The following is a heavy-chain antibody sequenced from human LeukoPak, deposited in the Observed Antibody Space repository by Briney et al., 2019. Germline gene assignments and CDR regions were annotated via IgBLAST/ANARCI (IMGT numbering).Heavy chain of an antibody. V-gene: IGHV1-18*01. D-gene: IGHD3-22*01. CDR3: ARDSLMYYYDSSANSGGRY. CDR1: GGTFSSYA. Sequence: GSSVKVSCKASGGTFSSYAISWVRQAPGQGLEWMGWISAYNGNTNYAQKLQGRVTMTTDTSTSTAYMELRSLRSDDTAVYYCARDSLMYYYDSSANSGGRYWGQGTLVTVSS. CDR2: ISAYNGNT. J-gene: IGHJ4*02.